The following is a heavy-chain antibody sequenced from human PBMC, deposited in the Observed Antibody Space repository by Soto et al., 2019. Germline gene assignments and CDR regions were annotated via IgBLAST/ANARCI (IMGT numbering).Heavy chain of an antibody. J-gene: IGHJ6*02. D-gene: IGHD3-10*01. CDR2: FDPEDGET. CDR1: GYTLTELS. Sequence: GASVKVSFKVSGYTLTELSMHWVRQAPGKGLEWMGGFDPEDGETIYAQKFQGRVTMTEDTSTDTAYMELSSLRSEDTALYYCATMDYYGSGASGVWGQGTTVTVSS. CDR3: ATMDYYGSGASGV. V-gene: IGHV1-24*01.